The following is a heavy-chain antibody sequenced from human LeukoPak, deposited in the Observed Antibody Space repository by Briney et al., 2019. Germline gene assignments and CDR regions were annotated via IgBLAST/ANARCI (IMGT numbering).Heavy chain of an antibody. D-gene: IGHD3-3*01. V-gene: IGHV4-4*07. CDR1: GGSLSSYY. CDR3: ARDMRFLEWFPHNHDAFDI. Sequence: SETLSLTCTVSGGSLSSYYWSWIRQPAGKGLEWIGRIYTSGSTNYNPSLKSRVTISVGKSKNQFSLKLSSVTAADTAVYYCARDMRFLEWFPHNHDAFDIWGQGTMVTVSS. J-gene: IGHJ3*02. CDR2: IYTSGST.